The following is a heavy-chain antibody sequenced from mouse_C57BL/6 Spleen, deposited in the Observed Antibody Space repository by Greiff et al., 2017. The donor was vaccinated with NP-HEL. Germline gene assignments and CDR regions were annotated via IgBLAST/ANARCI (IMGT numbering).Heavy chain of an antibody. D-gene: IGHD1-1*01. V-gene: IGHV1-53*01. Sequence: VQLQQSGTELVKPGASVKLSYKASGYTFTSYWMHWVKQRPGQGLEWIGNINPSNGGTNYNEKFKSKATLTVDKSSSTAYMQLSSLTSEDSAVYYCAIITTVPYYFDYWGQGTTLTVSS. CDR3: AIITTVPYYFDY. CDR2: INPSNGGT. J-gene: IGHJ2*01. CDR1: GYTFTSYW.